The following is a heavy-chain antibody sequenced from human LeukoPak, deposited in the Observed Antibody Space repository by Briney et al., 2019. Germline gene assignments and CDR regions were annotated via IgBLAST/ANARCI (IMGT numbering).Heavy chain of an antibody. D-gene: IGHD2-15*01. V-gene: IGHV4-34*01. J-gene: IGHJ6*03. CDR1: GGSFSGYY. CDR3: ARRLGGGSCYSINYYYYMDV. Sequence: SETLSLTCAVYGGSFSGYYWSWLRQPPGKGLEWIGEINHSGSTNYNPSLKSRVTISVDTSKNQFSLKLSSVTAAGTAVYYCARRLGGGSCYSINYYYYMDVWGKGTTVTVSS. CDR2: INHSGST.